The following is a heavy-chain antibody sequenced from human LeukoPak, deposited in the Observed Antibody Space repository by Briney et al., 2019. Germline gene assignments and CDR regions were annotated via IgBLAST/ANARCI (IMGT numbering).Heavy chain of an antibody. V-gene: IGHV1-69*13. J-gene: IGHJ4*02. Sequence: ASVKVSCKASGGTFSSYAISWVRQAPGQGLEWMGGIVPIFGTANYAQKFQGRVTITADESTSTAYMELSSLRSENTAVYYCARDSETYCGGDCYYDYWGQGTLVTVSS. D-gene: IGHD2-21*02. CDR1: GGTFSSYA. CDR2: IVPIFGTA. CDR3: ARDSETYCGGDCYYDY.